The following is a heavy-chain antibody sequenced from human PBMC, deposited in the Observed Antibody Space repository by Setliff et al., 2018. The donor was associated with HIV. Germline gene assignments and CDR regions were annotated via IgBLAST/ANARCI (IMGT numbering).Heavy chain of an antibody. J-gene: IGHJ4*02. Sequence: ASVKVSCKASGYTFTSYDINWVRQATGQRLEWMGWIHAGNGYTKYSQKFQGRVTFTRDTSASAAYMDLSSLRSEDTAVYYCARIWGIPPLYYFDYWGQGTLVTVSS. CDR3: ARIWGIPPLYYFDY. CDR2: IHAGNGYT. V-gene: IGHV1-3*01. D-gene: IGHD3-16*01. CDR1: GYTFTSYD.